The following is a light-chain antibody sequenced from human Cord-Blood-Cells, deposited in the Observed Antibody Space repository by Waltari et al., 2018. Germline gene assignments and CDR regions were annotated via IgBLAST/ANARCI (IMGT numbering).Light chain of an antibody. CDR1: QSLLHSNGYNY. CDR2: LGS. Sequence: DIVMTQSPLSLPVTPGEPASTSCRSSQSLLHSNGYNYLDWYLQKPGQFPQRLIYLGSNRASGVPDRFSGSGSGTDFTLKISRVEAEDVGVYYCMQALQTPITFGQGTRLEIK. V-gene: IGKV2-28*01. J-gene: IGKJ5*01. CDR3: MQALQTPIT.